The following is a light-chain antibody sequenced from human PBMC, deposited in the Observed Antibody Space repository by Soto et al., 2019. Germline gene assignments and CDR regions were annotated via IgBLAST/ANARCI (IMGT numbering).Light chain of an antibody. J-gene: IGKJ4*01. CDR3: QQFGTSVLT. Sequence: EIVLTQSPDTLSLSPGERATLSCRASQSVSGSYLAWYQQKPGQAPRLLIYDASSRATGIPDRFSGSGSGTDFTLTISRLEPVDFAVYYCQQFGTSVLTFGGGTKVEIK. CDR2: DAS. V-gene: IGKV3-20*01. CDR1: QSVSGSY.